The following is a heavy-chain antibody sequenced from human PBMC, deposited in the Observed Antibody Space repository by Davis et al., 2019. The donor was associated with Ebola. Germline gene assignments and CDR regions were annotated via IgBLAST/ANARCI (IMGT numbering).Heavy chain of an antibody. D-gene: IGHD6-13*01. CDR3: ARGAAVSGGSWYFGWFDP. CDR2: IYYSGST. CDR1: GGSISSGDYY. Sequence: MPSETLSLTCTVSGGSISSGDYYWSWIRQPPGKGLEWIGYIYYSGSTYYNPSLKSRVTISVDTSKNQFSLKLSSVTAADTAVYYCARGAAVSGGSWYFGWFDPWGQGTLVTVSS. J-gene: IGHJ5*02. V-gene: IGHV4-30-4*01.